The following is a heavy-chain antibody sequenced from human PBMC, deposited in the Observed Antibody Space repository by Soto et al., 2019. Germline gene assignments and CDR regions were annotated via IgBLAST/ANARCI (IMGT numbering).Heavy chain of an antibody. J-gene: IGHJ5*02. D-gene: IGHD6-13*01. Sequence: PGGSLRLSCVASDFTFSNYNINWVRQAPGRGLEWLSYISSSVGSIHYADSVKGRFTISRDNSKNTLYMQMNSLRAEDTAVYYCAKGSSWYFGWFDPWGQGTLVTVSS. CDR2: ISSSVGSI. V-gene: IGHV3-23*01. CDR1: DFTFSNYN. CDR3: AKGSSWYFGWFDP.